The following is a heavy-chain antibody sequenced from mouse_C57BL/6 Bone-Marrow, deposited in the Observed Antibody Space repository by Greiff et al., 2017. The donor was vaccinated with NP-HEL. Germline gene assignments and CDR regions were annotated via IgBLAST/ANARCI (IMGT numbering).Heavy chain of an antibody. J-gene: IGHJ4*01. CDR1: GYSITSGYY. Sequence: EVKLMESGPGLVKPSQSLSLTCSVTGYSITSGYYWNWIRQFPGNKLEWMGYISYDGSNNYNPSLKNRISITRDTSKNQFFLKLNSVTTEDTATYYCARELRRDYAMDYWGQGTSVTVSS. V-gene: IGHV3-6*01. CDR2: ISYDGSN. D-gene: IGHD1-1*01. CDR3: ARELRRDYAMDY.